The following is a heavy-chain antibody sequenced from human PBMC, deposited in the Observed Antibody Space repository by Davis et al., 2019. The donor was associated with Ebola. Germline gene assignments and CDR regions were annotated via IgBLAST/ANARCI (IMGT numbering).Heavy chain of an antibody. Sequence: PGGSLRLSCKGSGYSFTNYWIGWVRQMPGKGLEWMGIIYLGDSDTRYSPSFQGQVTISADKSISTAYLQWSSLKASDTAMYYCARAYRSGWSLGLGGYWGQGILVTVSS. CDR3: ARAYRSGWSLGLGGY. V-gene: IGHV5-51*01. J-gene: IGHJ4*02. CDR1: GYSFTNYW. D-gene: IGHD6-19*01. CDR2: IYLGDSDT.